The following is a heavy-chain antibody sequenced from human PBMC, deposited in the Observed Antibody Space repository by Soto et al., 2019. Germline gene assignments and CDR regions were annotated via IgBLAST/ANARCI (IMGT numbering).Heavy chain of an antibody. CDR3: ASRAAYCGGDCYSY. CDR2: IIPILGIA. CDR1: GGTFSSYT. D-gene: IGHD2-21*02. Sequence: GASVKVSCKASGGTFSSYTISWVRQAPGQGLEWMGRIIPILGIANYAQKFQGRVTITADKSTSTAYMELSSLRSEDTAVYYCASRAAYCGGDCYSYWGQGTLVTVSS. V-gene: IGHV1-69*02. J-gene: IGHJ4*02.